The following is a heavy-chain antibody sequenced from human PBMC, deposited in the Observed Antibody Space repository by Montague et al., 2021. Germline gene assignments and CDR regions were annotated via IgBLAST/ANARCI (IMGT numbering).Heavy chain of an antibody. D-gene: IGHD3-10*01. V-gene: IGHV4-59*08. J-gene: IGHJ5*02. CDR2: MFYGGAT. Sequence: SETLSLTCTVSSGSIFHAHWSWVRQPPGKGLEWLGSMFYGGATSNNPSLKNRVTMSIDTSTNQFSLKLSFVTAADTAVYYCAKQDYFVSGTSYKGFDPWGQGSLVTVSS. CDR3: AKQDYFVSGTSYKGFDP. CDR1: SGSIFHAH.